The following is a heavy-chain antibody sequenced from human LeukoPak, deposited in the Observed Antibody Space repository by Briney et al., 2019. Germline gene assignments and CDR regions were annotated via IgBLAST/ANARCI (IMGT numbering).Heavy chain of an antibody. J-gene: IGHJ6*02. CDR3: ARYDFWSGYGMDV. CDR2: IYYSGST. Sequence: SETLSLTCTVSGGSISSSSYYWGWIRQPPGKGLEWFVSIYYSGSTYYNPSLKSRVTISVDTSKNQFSLKLSSVTAADTAVYYCARYDFWSGYGMDVWGQGTTVTVSS. D-gene: IGHD3-3*01. CDR1: GGSISSSSYY. V-gene: IGHV4-39*01.